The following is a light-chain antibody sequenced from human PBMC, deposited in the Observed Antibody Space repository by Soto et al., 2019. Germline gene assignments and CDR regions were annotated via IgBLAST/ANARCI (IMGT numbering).Light chain of an antibody. V-gene: IGKV3-11*01. J-gene: IGKJ2*01. CDR2: GAS. CDR1: QSVSSY. Sequence: EIVLTQSPATLSLSPGEIATLSCRASQSVSSYLAWYQQKPGQAPRLLIYGASNRATDIPARFSGSGSGTDFTLIISSLGPEDFAVYYCQHRGKWPRTFGQGTKLEI. CDR3: QHRGKWPRT.